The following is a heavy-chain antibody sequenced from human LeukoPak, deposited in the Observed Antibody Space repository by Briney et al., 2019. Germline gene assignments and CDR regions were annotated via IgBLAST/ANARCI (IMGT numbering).Heavy chain of an antibody. CDR2: IFYSGST. CDR1: GGSINNYY. Sequence: PSETLSLTCTVSGGSINNYYWSWIRQPPGKGLEWIGSIFYSGSTNYNPSLKSRVIISVDTSNNQFSLKMSSVTAADTAVYYCAREDYSGGNNWFDFWGQGTLVTVSS. V-gene: IGHV4-59*01. D-gene: IGHD4-11*01. J-gene: IGHJ5*01. CDR3: AREDYSGGNNWFDF.